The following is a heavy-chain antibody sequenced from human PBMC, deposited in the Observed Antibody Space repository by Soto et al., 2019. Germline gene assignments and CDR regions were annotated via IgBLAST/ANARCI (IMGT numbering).Heavy chain of an antibody. Sequence: GXSVKVSCKASVGTFSSYAISWVRQAPGQGLEWMGGIIPIFGTANYAQKFQGRVTITADKSTSTAYMELSSLRSEDTAVYYCARQIRDWNYVPYYYYGMDVWGQGTTVTVSS. CDR2: IIPIFGTA. J-gene: IGHJ6*02. CDR3: ARQIRDWNYVPYYYYGMDV. V-gene: IGHV1-69*06. D-gene: IGHD1-7*01. CDR1: VGTFSSYA.